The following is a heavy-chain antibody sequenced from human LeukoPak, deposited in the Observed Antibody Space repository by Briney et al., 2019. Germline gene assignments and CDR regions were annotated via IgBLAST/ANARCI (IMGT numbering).Heavy chain of an antibody. Sequence: PSETLSLTCTVSGGSISSSSYYWGWIRQPPGKGLEWIGSIYYSGSTYYNPSLKSRVTISVDTSKNQFSLKLSSVTAADTAVYYCARQSLTWYFDLWGRGTLVTVSS. J-gene: IGHJ2*01. V-gene: IGHV4-39*07. CDR3: ARQSLTWYFDL. CDR2: IYYSGST. D-gene: IGHD3-10*01. CDR1: GGSISSSSYY.